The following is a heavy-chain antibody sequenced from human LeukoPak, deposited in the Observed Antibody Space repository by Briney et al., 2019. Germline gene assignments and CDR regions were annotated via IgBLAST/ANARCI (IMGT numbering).Heavy chain of an antibody. CDR2: ISNDGSRK. J-gene: IGHJ4*02. D-gene: IGHD3-3*01. CDR3: ARDRAWNYFDY. Sequence: GGSLRLSCAPSGFTFSRHGMHWVRQAPGKGLEWVAIISNDGSRKYYAHSVEGRFTISRDNSKNTLYLQIDSLRAEDTAVYYCARDRAWNYFDYWGQGTLVTVSS. CDR1: GFTFSRHG. V-gene: IGHV3-30*03.